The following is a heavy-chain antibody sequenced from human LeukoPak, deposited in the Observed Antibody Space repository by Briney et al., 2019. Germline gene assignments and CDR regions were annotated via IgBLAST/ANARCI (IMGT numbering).Heavy chain of an antibody. CDR1: GFTFSSYA. V-gene: IGHV3-23*01. Sequence: PGGSLRLYCAASGFTFSSYAMSWVRQAPGKGLEWVSLINDSGGNTYYADSVKGRFTIFRDNSKNTLFLQMSSLRAEDTAVYYCAKTSAGIRGGYFDYWGQGTLVTVSS. D-gene: IGHD3-10*01. J-gene: IGHJ4*02. CDR3: AKTSAGIRGGYFDY. CDR2: INDSGGNT.